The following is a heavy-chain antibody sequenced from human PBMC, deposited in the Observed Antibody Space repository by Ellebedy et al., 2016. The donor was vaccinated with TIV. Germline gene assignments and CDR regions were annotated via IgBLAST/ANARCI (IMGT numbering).Heavy chain of an antibody. CDR3: ASRSPGVAGTFDY. CDR2: MYYSGNT. J-gene: IGHJ4*02. Sequence: MPSETLSLTCTLSGVSISSSGYYWGWICQPPGTGLEWIGSMYYSGNTYYNLSFKNRGTLSVDTSKNQFSLNLRSVTAADTAVFYCASRSPGVAGTFDYWGQGTLVTVSS. V-gene: IGHV4-39*01. D-gene: IGHD7-27*01. CDR1: GVSISSSGYY.